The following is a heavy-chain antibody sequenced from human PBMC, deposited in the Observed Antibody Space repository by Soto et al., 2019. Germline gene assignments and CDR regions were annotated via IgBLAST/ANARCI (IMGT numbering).Heavy chain of an antibody. CDR3: TRSTNRNYEYFFDY. V-gene: IGHV2-70*01. CDR2: IDWAEEQ. CDR1: GLSLSRKGMS. J-gene: IGHJ4*02. D-gene: IGHD1-7*01. Sequence: SGPTLVNPNQTLILTCAFSGLSLSRKGMSVSWIRQPPGKALEFLVLIDWAEEQFYRPSLRTSLTVSNDTPKSQVVLTLTNVDPVDTATYYSTRSTNRNYEYFFDYLGPGNLVHVSS.